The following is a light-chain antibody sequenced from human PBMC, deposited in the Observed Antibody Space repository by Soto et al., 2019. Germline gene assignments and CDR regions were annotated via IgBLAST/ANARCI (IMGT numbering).Light chain of an antibody. V-gene: IGLV1-40*01. CDR1: SSNIGSVYD. Sequence: QLVLTQPPSVSGAPGQRVTISCTGSSSNIGSVYDVHWYQQLPGTAPKLLIYGNSNRPSGVPDRFSGSKSGTSASLAITGLQAEDEADYYCQSYDSSLSGSKVVFGGGTKLTVL. J-gene: IGLJ2*01. CDR3: QSYDSSLSGSKVV. CDR2: GNS.